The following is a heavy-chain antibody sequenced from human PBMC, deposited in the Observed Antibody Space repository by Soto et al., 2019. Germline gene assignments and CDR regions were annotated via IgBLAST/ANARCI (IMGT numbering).Heavy chain of an antibody. CDR1: AFSFENSA. V-gene: IGHV3-23*01. CDR3: AKVFYHSGTTFFGVDI. Sequence: WESMRQSCVCSAFSFENSAIRWVRLSPWKGLEWVSSISARSSKTYYAGSVQGRFTISRDNSKNTLFLQMNSLTAEDTAVYYCAKVFYHSGTTFFGVDIRGEGTTVTLYS. CDR2: ISARSSKT. J-gene: IGHJ6*02. D-gene: IGHD1-7*01.